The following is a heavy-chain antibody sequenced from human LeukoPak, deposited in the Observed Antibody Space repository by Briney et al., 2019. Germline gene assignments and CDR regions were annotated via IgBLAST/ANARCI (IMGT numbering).Heavy chain of an antibody. J-gene: IGHJ5*02. CDR3: ARTSDGNWFDP. D-gene: IGHD1-26*01. Sequence: GXSXRLACAASGFTFDDYGMSWVRHGPGKGVEWVSGINWNGGNTVYADSVKGRFTIFRDNAKNSLYLEIDSLRVEDTALYYCARTSDGNWFDPWGQGTLVTVSS. CDR2: INWNGGNT. V-gene: IGHV3-20*04. CDR1: GFTFDDYG.